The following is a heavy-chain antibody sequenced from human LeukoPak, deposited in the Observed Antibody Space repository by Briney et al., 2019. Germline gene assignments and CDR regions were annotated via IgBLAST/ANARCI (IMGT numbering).Heavy chain of an antibody. CDR2: MNPNSGNT. J-gene: IGHJ5*02. D-gene: IGHD3-10*01. CDR1: GYTFTSYD. Sequence: GASVKVSCKXSGYTFTSYDINWVRQATGQGLEWMGWMNPNSGNTGYAQKFQGRVTMTRNTSISTAYMELSSLRSEDTAVYYCASAVWFGESEATNWFDPWGQGTLVTVSS. CDR3: ASAVWFGESEATNWFDP. V-gene: IGHV1-8*01.